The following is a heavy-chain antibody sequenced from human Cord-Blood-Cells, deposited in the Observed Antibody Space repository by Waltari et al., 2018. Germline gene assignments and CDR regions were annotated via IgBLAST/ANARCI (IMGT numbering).Heavy chain of an antibody. CDR3: AKDALIIAAAGPCFDY. Sequence: EVQLLESGGGLVQPGGSLRLSCAASGFTFSSYAMSWVRQAPGKGLEWVSAISGSGGSTYYADSVKGRFTISRDNSKNTLYLQMNSLRAEDTAVYYCAKDALIIAAAGPCFDYWGQGTLVTVSS. CDR1: GFTFSSYA. J-gene: IGHJ4*02. D-gene: IGHD6-13*01. CDR2: ISGSGGST. V-gene: IGHV3-23*01.